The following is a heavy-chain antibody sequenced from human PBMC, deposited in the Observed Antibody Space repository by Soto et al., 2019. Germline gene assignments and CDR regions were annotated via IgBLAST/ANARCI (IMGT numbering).Heavy chain of an antibody. Sequence: PXETLSLTCTVSGVSINSGDYYWSWIRQPPGKGLEWIGYIYYSGSTHYNPSLKSRFTISVDTSKNQFSLKLNSVTAADTAVYYCDRYDYSNLYYFDHWGQGTLVTVSS. D-gene: IGHD4-4*01. CDR1: GVSINSGDYY. V-gene: IGHV4-30-4*01. J-gene: IGHJ4*02. CDR2: IYYSGST. CDR3: DRYDYSNLYYFDH.